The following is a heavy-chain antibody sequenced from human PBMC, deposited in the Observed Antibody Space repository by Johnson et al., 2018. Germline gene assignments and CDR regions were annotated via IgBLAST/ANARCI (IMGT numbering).Heavy chain of an antibody. CDR2: ISYDGSNK. J-gene: IGHJ1*01. CDR3: AKDWYSSSWYGHFQY. V-gene: IGHV3-30-3*01. Sequence: QVQLVESGGGLVKPGGSLRLSCAASGFTFSSYAMHWVRQAPGKGLEWVAVISYDGSNKYYADSVKGRFTISRDNSKNTLYLQMNSRRAEDTAVYYCAKDWYSSSWYGHFQYWGQGTLVTVAS. CDR1: GFTFSSYA. D-gene: IGHD6-13*01.